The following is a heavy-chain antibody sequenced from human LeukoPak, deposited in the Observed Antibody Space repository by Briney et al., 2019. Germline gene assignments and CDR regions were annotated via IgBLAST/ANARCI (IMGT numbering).Heavy chain of an antibody. CDR3: ARARSLAHYYYGMDV. V-gene: IGHV1-69*13. CDR2: IIPIFGTA. D-gene: IGHD2-15*01. J-gene: IGHJ6*02. CDR1: GGTFSSYA. Sequence: SVKVSCKASGGTFSSYAISWVRQAPGQGLEWMGGIIPIFGTANYAQEFQGRVTITADESTSTAYMELSSLRSEDTAVYYCARARSLAHYYYGMDVWGQGTTVTVSS.